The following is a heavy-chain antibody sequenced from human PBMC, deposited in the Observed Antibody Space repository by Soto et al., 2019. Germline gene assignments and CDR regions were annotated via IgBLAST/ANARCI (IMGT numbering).Heavy chain of an antibody. J-gene: IGHJ6*02. Sequence: QVQLVQSGAEVKKPGASVKVSCKASGYTFTSYGISWVRQAPGQGLEWMGWISAYNGNTNYAQKLQGRVTMTTDTSTSKAYRELRSLRSDDTAVYYCARVGARGYCSGGSCPYYYYGMDVWGQGTTVTVSS. CDR2: ISAYNGNT. V-gene: IGHV1-18*01. CDR3: ARVGARGYCSGGSCPYYYYGMDV. D-gene: IGHD2-15*01. CDR1: GYTFTSYG.